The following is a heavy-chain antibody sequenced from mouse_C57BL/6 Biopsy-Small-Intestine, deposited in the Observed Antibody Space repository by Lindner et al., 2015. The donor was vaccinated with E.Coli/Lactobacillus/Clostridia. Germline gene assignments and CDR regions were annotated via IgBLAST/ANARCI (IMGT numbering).Heavy chain of an antibody. D-gene: IGHD2-5*01. V-gene: IGHV1-7*01. CDR3: ARRNYSNLAWFAY. CDR2: INPSSGYT. CDR1: GYTFTSYW. Sequence: VQLQESGAELAKPGASVKMSCKASGYTFTSYWMHWVKQRPGQGLEWIGYINPSSGYTEYNQKFKDKATLTANKSSSTAYMQLSSLTSEDPAVYYCARRNYSNLAWFAYWGQGTLVTVSA. J-gene: IGHJ3*01.